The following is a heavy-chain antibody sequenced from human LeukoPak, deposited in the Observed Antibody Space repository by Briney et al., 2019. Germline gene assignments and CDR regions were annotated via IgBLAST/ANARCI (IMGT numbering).Heavy chain of an antibody. Sequence: ASVKVSCKASGYTFTSYAMNWVRQAPGQGLEWMGWINTNTGNPTYAQGFTGRFVFPLDTSVSTAYLQISSLKAEDTAVYYCARDSTVVPAAILLDYWGQGTLVTVSS. CDR1: GYTFTSYA. CDR3: ARDSTVVPAAILLDY. D-gene: IGHD2-2*01. CDR2: INTNTGNP. J-gene: IGHJ4*02. V-gene: IGHV7-4-1*02.